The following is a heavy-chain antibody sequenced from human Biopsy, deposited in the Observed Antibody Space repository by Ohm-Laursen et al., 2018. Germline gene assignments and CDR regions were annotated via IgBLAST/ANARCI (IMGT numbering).Heavy chain of an antibody. CDR3: VTDRLDDITKVRGIMTD. Sequence: SLRLSCTASGFNFSAYGMHWVRQAPDKGLEWVALTWDDGSHQYYADSVKGRFTISRDNSKNSLYLHINTLRVEDTAVYYCVTDRLDDITKVRGIMTDWGQGTLVTVSS. CDR2: TWDDGSHQ. D-gene: IGHD3-10*01. CDR1: GFNFSAYG. J-gene: IGHJ4*02. V-gene: IGHV3-33*01.